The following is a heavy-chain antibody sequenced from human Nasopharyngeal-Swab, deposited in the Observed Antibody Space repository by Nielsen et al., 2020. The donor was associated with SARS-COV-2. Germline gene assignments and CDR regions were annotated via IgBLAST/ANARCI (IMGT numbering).Heavy chain of an antibody. V-gene: IGHV4-39*07. CDR2: IYYSGST. CDR3: ARDKRGIQLSL. J-gene: IGHJ4*02. D-gene: IGHD5-18*01. Sequence: WIRQPPGKGLEWIGSIYYSGSTYYNPSPKSRVTISVDTSKNQFSLKLSSVTAADTAVYYCARDKRGIQLSLWGQGTLVTVSS.